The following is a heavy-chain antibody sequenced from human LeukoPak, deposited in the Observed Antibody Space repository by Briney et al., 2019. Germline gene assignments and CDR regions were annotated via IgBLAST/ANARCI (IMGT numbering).Heavy chain of an antibody. CDR1: GGSISSGSYY. J-gene: IGHJ4*02. Sequence: SETLSLTCTVSGGSISSGSYYWSWIRQPAGKGLEWIGRIYTSGSTNYNPSLKSRVTISVDTSKNQFSLKLSSVTAADTAVYYCAGESYCGGDCYSEDWGQGTLVTVSS. D-gene: IGHD2-21*02. V-gene: IGHV4-61*02. CDR3: AGESYCGGDCYSED. CDR2: IYTSGST.